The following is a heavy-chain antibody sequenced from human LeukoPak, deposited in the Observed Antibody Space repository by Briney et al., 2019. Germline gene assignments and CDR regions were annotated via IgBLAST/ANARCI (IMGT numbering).Heavy chain of an antibody. CDR1: GFTFSNYG. CDR2: IAYDGSIQ. CDR3: AKESTIRVAASLDY. D-gene: IGHD6-19*01. Sequence: GGSLRLSCAASGFTFSNYGMHWVRQAPGKGLEWVGVIAYDGSIQYYGDPVKGRFAISRDNSKNMLYLQMNSLRADDTAVYFCAKESTIRVAASLDYWGQGTLVAVSS. V-gene: IGHV3-30*18. J-gene: IGHJ4*02.